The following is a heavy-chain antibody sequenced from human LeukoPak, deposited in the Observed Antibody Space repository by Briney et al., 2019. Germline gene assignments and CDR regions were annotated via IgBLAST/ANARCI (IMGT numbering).Heavy chain of an antibody. J-gene: IGHJ4*02. V-gene: IGHV3-23*01. Sequence: GGSLRLSCAASEFSVKYNYMTWVRQAPGKGLEWVSAISGSGGSTYYADSVKGRFTISRDNAKNTLYLQMNSLRAEDTAVYYCVRGLGAYQFDYWGQGTLVTVSS. CDR3: VRGLGAYQFDY. D-gene: IGHD2-2*01. CDR2: ISGSGGST. CDR1: EFSVKYNY.